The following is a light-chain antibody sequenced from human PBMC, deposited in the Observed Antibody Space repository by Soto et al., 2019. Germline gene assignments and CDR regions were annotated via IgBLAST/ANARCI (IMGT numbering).Light chain of an antibody. CDR2: DVS. Sequence: QSALVQPPSASGSSGQSVTISCTGTSSDVGAYTYVSWHQQHPGKAPKLLIYDVSKRPSAVPYRFSGSKSGNTASLSVSVLQAEDEAEYYCSSYAGMRAVFCGGTKLTVL. CDR3: SSYAGMRAV. J-gene: IGLJ2*01. V-gene: IGLV2-8*01. CDR1: SSDVGAYTY.